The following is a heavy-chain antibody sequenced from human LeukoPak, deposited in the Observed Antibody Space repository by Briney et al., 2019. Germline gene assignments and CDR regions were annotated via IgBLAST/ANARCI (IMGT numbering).Heavy chain of an antibody. D-gene: IGHD6-19*01. Sequence: SETLSLTCTVSGGSIGSSSYYWGWIRQPPGKGLGWIGSIYYSGSTYYNPSLKSRVTISVDTSKNQFSLKLSSVTAADTAVYYCARRPSDGWYLGSYYYYMDVWGKGTTVTISS. V-gene: IGHV4-39*01. J-gene: IGHJ6*03. CDR1: GGSIGSSSYY. CDR2: IYYSGST. CDR3: ARRPSDGWYLGSYYYYMDV.